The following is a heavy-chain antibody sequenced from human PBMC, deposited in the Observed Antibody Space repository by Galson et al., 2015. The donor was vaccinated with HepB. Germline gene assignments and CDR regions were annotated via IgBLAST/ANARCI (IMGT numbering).Heavy chain of an antibody. CDR3: AKAADPGRSPIDY. Sequence: SLRLSCAASGFTFSGYGMHWVRQAPGKGLDWVATISYGGSNKYYADSVKGRFTISKDNSKNTLYLQMNSLRPEDTAVYYCAKAADPGRSPIDYWGQGTQVTVSS. CDR1: GFTFSGYG. CDR2: ISYGGSNK. J-gene: IGHJ4*02. V-gene: IGHV3-30*18.